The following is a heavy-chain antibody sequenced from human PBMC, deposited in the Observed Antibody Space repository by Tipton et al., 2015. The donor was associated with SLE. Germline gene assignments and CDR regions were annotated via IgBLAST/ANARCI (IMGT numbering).Heavy chain of an antibody. D-gene: IGHD1-26*01. V-gene: IGHV3-48*03. CDR3: ARRHSGSLYYFDY. J-gene: IGHJ4*02. Sequence: SLRLSCAASGFTFSSYEMNWVRQAPGKGLEWVSTISDSGGSTYYADSVKGRFTISRDNAKNSLYLQMNSLRAEDTAVYYCARRHSGSLYYFDYWGQGTLVTVSS. CDR1: GFTFSSYE. CDR2: ISDSGGST.